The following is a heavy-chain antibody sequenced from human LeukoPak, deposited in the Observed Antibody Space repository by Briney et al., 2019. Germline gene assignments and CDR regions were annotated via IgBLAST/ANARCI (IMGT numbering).Heavy chain of an antibody. Sequence: ASVKVSCTASGYTFTSYGISWVRQAPGQGLEWMGWISAYNGNTKYAQKFQGRVTMTTDTSTSTAYMELTSLRSDDTAVYYCARGGTTMFPIDYWGQGTLVTVSS. D-gene: IGHD1-1*01. J-gene: IGHJ4*02. CDR1: GYTFTSYG. CDR2: ISAYNGNT. CDR3: ARGGTTMFPIDY. V-gene: IGHV1-18*01.